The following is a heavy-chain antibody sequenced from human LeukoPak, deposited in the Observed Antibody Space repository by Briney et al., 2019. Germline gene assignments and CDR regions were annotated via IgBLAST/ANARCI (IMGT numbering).Heavy chain of an antibody. J-gene: IGHJ4*02. CDR1: GGSISSYY. CDR2: IYYSGST. Sequence: SETLSLTCTVSGGSISSYYWSWIRRPPGKGLEWIGYIYYSGSTNYNPSLKSRVTISVDTSKNQFSLKLSSVTAADTAVYYCARAPLWFGEYYFDYWGQGTLVTVSS. CDR3: ARAPLWFGEYYFDY. D-gene: IGHD3-10*01. V-gene: IGHV4-59*01.